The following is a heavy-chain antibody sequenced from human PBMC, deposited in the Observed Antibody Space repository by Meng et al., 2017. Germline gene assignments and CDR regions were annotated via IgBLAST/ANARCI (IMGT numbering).Heavy chain of an antibody. CDR3: ARIPTANWFDP. CDR2: IYYSGST. CDR1: GGSISSYY. D-gene: IGHD2-2*02. Sequence: QVQLKESGPGLVKPSETLSITCTVSGGSISSYYWSWIRQPPGKGLEWIGYIYYSGSTNYNPSLKSRVTISVDTSKNQFSLKLSSVTAADTAVYYCARIPTANWFDPWGQGTLVTVSS. V-gene: IGHV4-59*01. J-gene: IGHJ5*02.